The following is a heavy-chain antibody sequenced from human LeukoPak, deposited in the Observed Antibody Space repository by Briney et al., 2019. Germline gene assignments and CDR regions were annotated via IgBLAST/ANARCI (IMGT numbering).Heavy chain of an antibody. CDR1: GFTFSSYW. D-gene: IGHD5-12*01. CDR2: IKQDGSEK. CDR3: ATNGGGDSGYGNFDY. J-gene: IGHJ4*02. V-gene: IGHV3-7*03. Sequence: PGGSLRLSCAASGFTFSSYWMSWVRQAPGKGLEWVANIKQDGSEKYYVDSVKGRFTISRDNAKNSLYLQMNSLRAEDTAFYYCATNGGGDSGYGNFDYWGQGTLVTVSS.